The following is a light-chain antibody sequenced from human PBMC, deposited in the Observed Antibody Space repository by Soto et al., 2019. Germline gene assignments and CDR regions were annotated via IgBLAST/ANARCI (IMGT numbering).Light chain of an antibody. J-gene: IGLJ2*01. Sequence: QSALTQPPAASGSPGQSVTISCTGTSSDVGGYHYVSWYQQYPGKAPKLIIYEVTKRPSGVPDRFSGSTFGNTASLTVSGLQAEDEADYYCSSYADDKNFHVVFGGGTKLTVL. CDR1: SSDVGGYHY. CDR2: EVT. V-gene: IGLV2-8*01. CDR3: SSYADDKNFHVV.